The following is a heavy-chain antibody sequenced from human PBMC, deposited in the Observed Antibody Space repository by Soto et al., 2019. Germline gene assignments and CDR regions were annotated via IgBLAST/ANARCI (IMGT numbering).Heavy chain of an antibody. CDR1: GFTLGRYG. CDR3: ARGRSFRLVGVPLDS. D-gene: IGHD3-16*02. J-gene: IGHJ4*02. V-gene: IGHV3-23*01. Sequence: GGSLRLSCAASGFTLGRYGMSWVRQAPGKGLEWVSAVSPNGQGIYYADSVRGRFTISRDFSKNTVFLHMDSLRAADTAVYYCARGRSFRLVGVPLDSWGQGTLVTVSS. CDR2: VSPNGQGI.